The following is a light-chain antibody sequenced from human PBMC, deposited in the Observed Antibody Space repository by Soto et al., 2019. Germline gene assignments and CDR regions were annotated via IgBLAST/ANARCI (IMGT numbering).Light chain of an antibody. CDR1: RSDVGNYNL. Sequence: QSVLTQPASVSGSPGQSITISCTGTRSDVGNYNLVSWYQQHPGKAPKLMIYEATKRPSGVSDRFSASTSGNTASLTISGLQAEDEADYYCCSFAISVTLLFGGGTKVTVL. J-gene: IGLJ2*01. CDR3: CSFAISVTLL. V-gene: IGLV2-23*01. CDR2: EAT.